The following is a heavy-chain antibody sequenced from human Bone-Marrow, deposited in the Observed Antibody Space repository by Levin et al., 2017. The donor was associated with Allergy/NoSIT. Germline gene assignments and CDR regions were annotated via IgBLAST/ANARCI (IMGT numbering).Heavy chain of an antibody. CDR1: GYTLTELS. CDR2: FDPEDGET. Sequence: ASVKVSCKVSGYTLTELSMHWVRQAPGKGLEWMGGFDPEDGETIYAQKFQGRVTMTEDTSTDTAYMELSSLRSEDTAVYYCATDAVDSSSSYYYYGMDVWGQGTTVTVSS. J-gene: IGHJ6*02. CDR3: ATDAVDSSSSYYYYGMDV. D-gene: IGHD6-6*01. V-gene: IGHV1-24*01.